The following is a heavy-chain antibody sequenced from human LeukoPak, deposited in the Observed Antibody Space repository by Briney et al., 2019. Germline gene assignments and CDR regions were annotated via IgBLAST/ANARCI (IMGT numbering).Heavy chain of an antibody. CDR1: GFTFSRYD. Sequence: GGSLRLSCVVSGFTFSRYDMHWVRQAPGKGLEWVAVTSYDGGNEIYADSVKGRFTISRDNSKNTLYLQMNSLRAEDTAVYYCAKDSARGSGWLYYYYYMEVWGKGTTVTISS. CDR3: AKDSARGSGWLYYYYYMEV. J-gene: IGHJ6*03. V-gene: IGHV3-30*04. D-gene: IGHD3-10*01. CDR2: TSYDGGNE.